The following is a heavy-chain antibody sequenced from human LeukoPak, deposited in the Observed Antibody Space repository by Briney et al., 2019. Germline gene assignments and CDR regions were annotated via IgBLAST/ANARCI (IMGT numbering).Heavy chain of an antibody. Sequence: SETLSLTCAVYGGSFSGYYWSWVRQPPGKGLEWIGEINHSGSTNYNPSLKSRVTISVDTSKTQFSLKLSSVTAADTAVYYCARGRYCSSTSCYIPYYYYMDVWGKGTTVTVSS. V-gene: IGHV4-34*01. CDR2: INHSGST. CDR3: ARGRYCSSTSCYIPYYYYMDV. CDR1: GGSFSGYY. J-gene: IGHJ6*03. D-gene: IGHD2-2*02.